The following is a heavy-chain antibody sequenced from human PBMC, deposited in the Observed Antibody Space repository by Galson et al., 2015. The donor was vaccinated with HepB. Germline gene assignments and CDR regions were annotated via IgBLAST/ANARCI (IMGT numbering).Heavy chain of an antibody. CDR2: IRSKAYGGTT. CDR3: TRARGIVVVFDY. Sequence: SLRLSCAASGFTFGDYAMSWVRQAPGKGLEWVGFIRSKAYGGTTEYAASVKGRFTISRDDSKSIAYLQMNSLKTEDTAVYYCTRARGIVVVFDYWGQGTLVTVSS. J-gene: IGHJ4*02. CDR1: GFTFGDYA. D-gene: IGHD3-22*01. V-gene: IGHV3-49*04.